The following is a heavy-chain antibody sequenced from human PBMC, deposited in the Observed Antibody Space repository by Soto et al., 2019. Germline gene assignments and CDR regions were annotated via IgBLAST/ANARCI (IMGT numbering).Heavy chain of an antibody. J-gene: IGHJ5*02. CDR2: IKSKTDGGTT. D-gene: IGHD3-10*01. CDR1: GFTFSNAW. V-gene: IGHV3-15*07. Sequence: GGSLRLSCAASGFTFSNAWMNWVRQAPGKGLEWVGRIKSKTDGGTTDYAAPVKGRFTISRDDSKNTLYLQMNSLKTEDTAVYYCTTEGHYYGSGSYYNGDWFDPWGQGTLVTVSS. CDR3: TTEGHYYGSGSYYNGDWFDP.